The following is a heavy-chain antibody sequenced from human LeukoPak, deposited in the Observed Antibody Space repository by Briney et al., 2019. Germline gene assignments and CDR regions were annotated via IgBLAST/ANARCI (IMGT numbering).Heavy chain of an antibody. V-gene: IGHV3-23*01. CDR3: AKDFRGHGYFFDY. CDR1: GLTFSSYA. Sequence: PGGSLRLSCAASGLTFSSYAVSWVRQAPGKGLEWVSAISGTGDNAFYADSVKGRFTISRDNSKNTLYLQMNSLRAEDTAVYYCAKDFRGHGYFFDYWGQGTLVTVSS. J-gene: IGHJ4*02. CDR2: ISGTGDNA.